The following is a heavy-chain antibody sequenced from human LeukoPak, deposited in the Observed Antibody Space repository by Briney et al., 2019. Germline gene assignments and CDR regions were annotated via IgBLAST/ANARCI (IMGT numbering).Heavy chain of an antibody. Sequence: GASVKVSCKASGYTLTSYGISWVRQAPGQGLEWMGWISAYNGNTNYAQKLQGRVTMTTDTSTSTAYMELRSLRSDDTAVYYCARYGYCSSTSCYNIDYWGQGTLVTVSS. J-gene: IGHJ4*02. D-gene: IGHD2-2*02. V-gene: IGHV1-18*01. CDR2: ISAYNGNT. CDR3: ARYGYCSSTSCYNIDY. CDR1: GYTLTSYG.